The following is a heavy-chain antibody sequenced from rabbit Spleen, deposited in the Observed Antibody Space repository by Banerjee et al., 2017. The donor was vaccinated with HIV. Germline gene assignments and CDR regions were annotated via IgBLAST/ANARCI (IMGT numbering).Heavy chain of an antibody. CDR2: IYTGSSGST. Sequence: QSLEESGGDLVKPGASLTLTCTASGFSFSSGYYMCWVRQAPGKGLEWIGCIYTGSSGSTYYASWAKGRFTISKTSSTTGTLQMTSLTAADTATYFCARYVTGDYDYGNLWGPGTLVTVS. D-gene: IGHD2-1*01. CDR1: GFSFSSGYY. CDR3: ARYVTGDYDYGNL. V-gene: IGHV1S40*01. J-gene: IGHJ4*01.